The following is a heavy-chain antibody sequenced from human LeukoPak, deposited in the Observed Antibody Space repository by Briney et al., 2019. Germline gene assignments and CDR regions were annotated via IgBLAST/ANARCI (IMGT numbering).Heavy chain of an antibody. V-gene: IGHV4-34*01. CDR3: ARGCPGY. J-gene: IGHJ4*02. CDR2: IDHSGSA. Sequence: SETLSLTCAVYGGSFSDYKWTWIRQTPGKGLEWIGQIDHSGSAKYNPSLKSRVTMSIDTSKRQFSLELTSVTAADTAVYYFARGCPGYWGQGTLVTVSS. CDR1: GGSFSDYK.